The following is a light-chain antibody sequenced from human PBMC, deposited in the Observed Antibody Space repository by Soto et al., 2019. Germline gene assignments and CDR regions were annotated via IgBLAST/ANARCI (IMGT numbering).Light chain of an antibody. J-gene: IGKJ2*01. CDR2: AAS. CDR1: QGISSY. CDR3: QQYYSYPYT. V-gene: IGKV1-8*01. Sequence: AIRMTQSPSSLSASTGDRVTITCRASQGISSYLAWYQQKPGKAPKLLIYAASTLQSGVPSRFSGRGSGTDFTLTISCLQSEDFATYDCQQYYSYPYTFGQGTKLEIK.